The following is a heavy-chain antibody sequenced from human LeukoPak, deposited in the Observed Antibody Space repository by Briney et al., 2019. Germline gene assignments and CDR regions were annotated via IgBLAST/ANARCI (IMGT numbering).Heavy chain of an antibody. CDR3: AERLPPIKY. Sequence: GGSLRLSCAGTGVTLSSYDMTWVRQAPGKGLEWVSGMSGSTGSTYYADFVKGRFIISRDNSTNTLHLEMNSLRAEDTAVYYCAERLPPIKYGGQGTLVSVSS. J-gene: IGHJ4*02. CDR2: MSGSTGST. D-gene: IGHD2/OR15-2a*01. V-gene: IGHV3-23*01. CDR1: GVTLSSYD.